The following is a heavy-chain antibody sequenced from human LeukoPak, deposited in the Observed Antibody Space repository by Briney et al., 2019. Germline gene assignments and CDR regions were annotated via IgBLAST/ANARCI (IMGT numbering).Heavy chain of an antibody. D-gene: IGHD7-27*01. Sequence: PSETLSLPCTVSGGPIRRYYWSWIRQPPGKGLEWIGSVYYSGSTYFNPSLKSRFTISVDTSKNQFSLELSSVTAADTAVYYCARHPELGKGWYFDLWGRGTLVTVSS. CDR3: ARHPELGKGWYFDL. J-gene: IGHJ2*01. V-gene: IGHV4-59*04. CDR1: GGPIRRYY. CDR2: VYYSGST.